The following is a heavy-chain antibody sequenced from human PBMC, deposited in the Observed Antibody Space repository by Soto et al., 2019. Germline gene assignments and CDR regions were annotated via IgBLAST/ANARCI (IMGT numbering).Heavy chain of an antibody. V-gene: IGHV3-13*01. CDR1: GFTLSSYD. CDR2: IGSGGAT. D-gene: IGHD3-9*01. J-gene: IGHJ6*02. Sequence: EVQLVESGGGLVQPGGSLRLSCAASGFTLSSYDIHWVRQATGEGLAWVSGIGSGGATHYADSVKGRFIISREDGKNSLYLQMNNLRVGDTAVYYCTRKTPPTGMEVWGQGATVTVSS. CDR3: TRKTPPTGMEV.